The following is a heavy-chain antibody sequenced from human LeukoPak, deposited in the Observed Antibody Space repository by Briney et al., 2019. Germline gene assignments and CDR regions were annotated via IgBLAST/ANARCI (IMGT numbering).Heavy chain of an antibody. J-gene: IGHJ5*02. CDR1: GYSISSGYF. CDR2: IGHSGST. V-gene: IGHV4-38-2*01. Sequence: SETLSLTCAVSGYSISSGYFWSWIRQPPVKGLEWIGGIGHSGSTYYNPSLKSRITISTDTSKNRFSLKLSSVTAADTAVYYCARLNTGVLSSRTNNWFDPWGQGTLVTVSS. CDR3: ARLNTGVLSSRTNNWFDP. D-gene: IGHD6-13*01.